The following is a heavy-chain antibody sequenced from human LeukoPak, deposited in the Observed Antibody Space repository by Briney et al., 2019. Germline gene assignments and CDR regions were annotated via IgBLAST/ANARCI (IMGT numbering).Heavy chain of an antibody. CDR1: GYTFTSYG. J-gene: IGHJ6*03. CDR2: IIPIFGTA. V-gene: IGHV1-69*05. Sequence: GASVKVSCKASGYTFTSYGISWVRQAPGQGLEWMGGIIPIFGTANYAQKFQGRVTITTDESTSTAYMELSSLRSEDTAVYYCARGGWRLRYYYYYMDVWGKGTTVTVSS. CDR3: ARGGWRLRYYYYYMDV. D-gene: IGHD4-17*01.